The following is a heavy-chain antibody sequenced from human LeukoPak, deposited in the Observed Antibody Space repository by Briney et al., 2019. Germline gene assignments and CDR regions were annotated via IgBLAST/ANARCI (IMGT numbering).Heavy chain of an antibody. D-gene: IGHD6-19*01. J-gene: IGHJ4*02. CDR3: ARDPGFRAVAGGFDY. CDR1: GYTFSNYS. Sequence: GGSLRLSCAASGYTFSNYSMNWVRQAPGKGLEWVAVISYDGSNKYYADSVKGRFTISRDNSKNTLYLQMNSLRAEDTAVYYCARDPGFRAVAGGFDYWGQGTLVTVSS. CDR2: ISYDGSNK. V-gene: IGHV3-30*03.